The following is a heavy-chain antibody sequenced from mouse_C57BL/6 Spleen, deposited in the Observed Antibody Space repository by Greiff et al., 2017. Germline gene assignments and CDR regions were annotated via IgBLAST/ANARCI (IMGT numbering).Heavy chain of an antibody. CDR1: GYTFTSYW. CDR3: ARNYYGSSYFDY. V-gene: IGHV1-7*01. CDR2: INPSSGYT. J-gene: IGHJ2*01. Sequence: VQLQQSGAELAKPGASVKLSCKASGYTFTSYWMHWVKQRPGQGLEWIGYINPSSGYTKYNQKFKDKATFTADKSSSTAYMQLSSLTYEDSAVYYCARNYYGSSYFDYWGQGTTLTVSS. D-gene: IGHD1-1*01.